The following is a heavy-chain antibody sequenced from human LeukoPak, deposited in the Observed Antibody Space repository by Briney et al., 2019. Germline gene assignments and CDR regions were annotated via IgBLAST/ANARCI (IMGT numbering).Heavy chain of an antibody. V-gene: IGHV3-23*01. CDR1: GFTLRSYA. Sequence: GGSLRLSCAASGFTLRSYAMSWVRQAPGKGLEWGSVISGSGGSTYYADSVKGRFTISRDNSKNTLYLQMNSRRAEDTAVYYCEKGLYSGSYDGFDSWGQGALVTVSS. J-gene: IGHJ4*02. CDR3: EKGLYSGSYDGFDS. D-gene: IGHD1-26*01. CDR2: ISGSGGST.